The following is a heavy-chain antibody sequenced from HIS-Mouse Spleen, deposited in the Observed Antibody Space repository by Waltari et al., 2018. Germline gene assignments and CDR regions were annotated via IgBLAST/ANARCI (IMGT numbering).Heavy chain of an antibody. Sequence: QLQLQESGPGLVKPSETLSLTCTVSGGSISSSSYYWGWIRQPPGKGLEGIGSSYYSGGTSSTPSLKSRVTISVEPSKNQFSLKLSSVTAADTAVYYCAREIPYSSSWYDWYFDLWGRGTLVTVSS. CDR3: AREIPYSSSWYDWYFDL. CDR2: SYYSGGT. J-gene: IGHJ2*01. CDR1: GGSISSSSYY. D-gene: IGHD6-13*01. V-gene: IGHV4-39*07.